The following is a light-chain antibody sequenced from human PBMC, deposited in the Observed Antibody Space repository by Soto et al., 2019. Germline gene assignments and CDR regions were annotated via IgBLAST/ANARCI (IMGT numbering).Light chain of an antibody. Sequence: QSVLTQPPSASGTPGQRVTISCSGSNSNIGSNYVNWYQQLPGTAPRLLMYSDNQRPSGVPDRFSGSKSGTSASLAISGLQSEDEAYYYCAGWDDSLNGYVFGTGTKLTVL. CDR1: NSNIGSNY. CDR2: SDN. J-gene: IGLJ1*01. CDR3: AGWDDSLNGYV. V-gene: IGLV1-44*01.